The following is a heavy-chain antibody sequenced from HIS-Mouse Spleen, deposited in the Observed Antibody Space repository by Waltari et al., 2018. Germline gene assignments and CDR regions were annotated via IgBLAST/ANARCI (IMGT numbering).Heavy chain of an antibody. D-gene: IGHD6-13*01. Sequence: EVQLVESGGGLVQPGGSLRLACAASGFTFSRYWMSWVRRAPGKGLEWVANIKQHGSEKHYVDSVKGRFTISRDNAKNSLYLQMNSLRAEDTAVYYCARVGGQQLITDAFDIWGQGTMVTVSS. CDR3: ARVGGQQLITDAFDI. J-gene: IGHJ3*02. CDR1: GFTFSRYW. CDR2: IKQHGSEK. V-gene: IGHV3-7*01.